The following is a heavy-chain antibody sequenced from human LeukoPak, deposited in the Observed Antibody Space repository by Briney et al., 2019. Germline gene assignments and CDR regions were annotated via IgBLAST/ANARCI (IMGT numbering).Heavy chain of an antibody. D-gene: IGHD3-10*01. V-gene: IGHV4-38-2*02. CDR2: IHHSGST. CDR3: ARQDARGVTMYWYFDL. CDR1: GYSISSGYY. Sequence: SETLSLTCTVSGYSISSGYYWGWIRQPPGKGLEWIGSIHHSGSTYYNPALKSRVTISVDTSKKQFSLKLRSVTAADTAVYYCARQDARGVTMYWYFDLWGRGTLVTVSS. J-gene: IGHJ2*01.